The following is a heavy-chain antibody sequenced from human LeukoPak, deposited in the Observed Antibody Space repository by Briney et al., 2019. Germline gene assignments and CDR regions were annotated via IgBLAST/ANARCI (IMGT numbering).Heavy chain of an antibody. Sequence: GGSLRLSCAASGFTFDDYTMHWVRQAPGKGLEWVSLISWDGGSTYYADSVKGRFTISRDNSKNSLYLQMNSLRAEDTALYYCAKDRYCSSTSCYWGNWFDPWGQGTLVTVSS. V-gene: IGHV3-43*01. CDR2: ISWDGGST. CDR1: GFTFDDYT. CDR3: AKDRYCSSTSCYWGNWFDP. J-gene: IGHJ5*02. D-gene: IGHD2-2*01.